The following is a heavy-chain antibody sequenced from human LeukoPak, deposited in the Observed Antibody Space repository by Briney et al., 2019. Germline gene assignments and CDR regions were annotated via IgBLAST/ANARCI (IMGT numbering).Heavy chain of an antibody. D-gene: IGHD1/OR15-1a*01. CDR1: GFTFDDYA. CDR2: ISWNSGSI. Sequence: GRSLRLSCAASGFTFDDYAMHWVRQAPGKGLEWVSGISWNSGSIGYADSVKGRFTISRDNSKNTLYLQMNSLRAEDTAVYYCAKPKLEQDAFVIWGQGTMVTVSS. CDR3: AKPKLEQDAFVI. J-gene: IGHJ3*02. V-gene: IGHV3-9*01.